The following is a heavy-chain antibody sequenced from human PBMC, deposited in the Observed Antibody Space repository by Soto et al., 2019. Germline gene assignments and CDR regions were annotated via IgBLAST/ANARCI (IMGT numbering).Heavy chain of an antibody. D-gene: IGHD3-3*01. CDR1: GYTFTSYG. Sequence: ASVKVSCKASGYTFTSYGISWVRQAPGQGLEWMGWISAYNGNTNYAQKIQGRVTMTTDTSTSTAYMKLRSLRSDDTALYYCARDSMYYDFWSGYYARDYYYYMDVWGKGTTVTVSS. J-gene: IGHJ6*03. V-gene: IGHV1-18*01. CDR3: ARDSMYYDFWSGYYARDYYYYMDV. CDR2: ISAYNGNT.